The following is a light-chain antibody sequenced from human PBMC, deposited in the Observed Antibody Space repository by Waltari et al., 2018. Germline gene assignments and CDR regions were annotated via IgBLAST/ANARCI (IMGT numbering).Light chain of an antibody. CDR1: QSLLHSNGSNY. CDR2: LGS. J-gene: IGKJ4*01. Sequence: DIVMTQSPPALPVTTGEPASIPCRSSQSLLHSNGSNYLDWYLQKPGQSPQLLIYLGSNRASGVPDRFSGSGSGTDFTLRISIVDAEDVGVYYCMQALQTPLTFGGGTKVEIK. V-gene: IGKV2-28*01. CDR3: MQALQTPLT.